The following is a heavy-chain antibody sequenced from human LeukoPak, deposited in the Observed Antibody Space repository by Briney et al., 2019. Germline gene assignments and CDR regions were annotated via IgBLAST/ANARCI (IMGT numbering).Heavy chain of an antibody. V-gene: IGHV3-74*01. CDR1: GFTFSSYW. Sequence: PGGSLRLSCAASGFTFSSYWMHWVRQAPGKGLVGVSRINSDGRSTNCADSVKGRFTISRDNAKNTLYLQMNSLRVDDTAIYYCVGDLLIGGGSWSVPSLDSWGRGILVTVSS. J-gene: IGHJ5*01. CDR2: INSDGRST. CDR3: VGDLLIGGGSWSVPSLDS. D-gene: IGHD1-14*01.